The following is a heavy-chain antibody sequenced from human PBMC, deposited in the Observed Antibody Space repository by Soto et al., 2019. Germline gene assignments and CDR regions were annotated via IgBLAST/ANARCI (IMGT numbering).Heavy chain of an antibody. CDR2: IGGSGGGT. CDR1: GFTFSIYA. J-gene: IGHJ4*02. CDR3: AKDAPGSGWLSDY. Sequence: EVQLLEAGGGLVHPGGSLRLSCAASGFTFSIYAMSWVRQAPGKGLEWVSTIGGSGGGTSYADIVRGRFTISRDNSQNKLYLQMNSLRAEDTAVYYCAKDAPGSGWLSDYWGQGTLVTVSS. V-gene: IGHV3-23*01. D-gene: IGHD3-22*01.